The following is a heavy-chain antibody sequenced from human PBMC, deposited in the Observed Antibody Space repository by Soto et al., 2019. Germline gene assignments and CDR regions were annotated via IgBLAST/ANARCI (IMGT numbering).Heavy chain of an antibody. CDR1: GDSISSNNYY. J-gene: IGHJ4*02. CDR3: ARDRGPTGPSY. Sequence: QLQLQESGPGLVKPSETLSLTCTVSGDSISSNNYYWGWIRQPPGKGLEWIGSMYHSGNTYHNPSLNSRVTLSVGTSKNQLSLNLGSVTAVDTAVYYCARDRGPTGPSYWGQGTLVTVSS. CDR2: MYHSGNT. V-gene: IGHV4-39*02. D-gene: IGHD3-10*01.